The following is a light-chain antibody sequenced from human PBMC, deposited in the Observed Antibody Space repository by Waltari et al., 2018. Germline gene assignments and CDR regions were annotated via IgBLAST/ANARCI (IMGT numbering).Light chain of an antibody. V-gene: IGLV2-14*03. J-gene: IGLJ2*01. CDR1: TCDARGYGY. Sequence: QSALTQPASVSGPPGQSVTISYTGPTCDARGYGYVPWYQQRPGKAPKVMIYDVSNRPSGVSNRFSGSKSGNTASLAISGLQAEDEADYYCSSYTSTTTVIFGGGTKLTVL. CDR2: DVS. CDR3: SSYTSTTTVI.